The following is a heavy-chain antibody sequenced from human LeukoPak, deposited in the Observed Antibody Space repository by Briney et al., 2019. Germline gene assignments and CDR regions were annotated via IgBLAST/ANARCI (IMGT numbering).Heavy chain of an antibody. J-gene: IGHJ4*02. D-gene: IGHD6-19*01. CDR3: ARDASSGWYTKDPFDY. CDR1: GFTFSSYS. V-gene: IGHV3-21*01. CDR2: ISSSSSYI. Sequence: GGSLRLSCAASGFTFSSYSMNWVRQAPGKGLEWDSSISSSSSYIYYADSVKGRFTISRDNAKNSLYLQMNSLRAEDTAVYYCARDASSGWYTKDPFDYWGQGTLVTVSS.